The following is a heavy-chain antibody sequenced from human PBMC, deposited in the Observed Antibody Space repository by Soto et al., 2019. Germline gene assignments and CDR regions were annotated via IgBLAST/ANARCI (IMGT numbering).Heavy chain of an antibody. Sequence: ASVKVSCKASGYTFTSYAMHWVRQAPGQRLEWMGWINAGNGNTKYSQKFQGRVTITRDTSAGTAYMELSSLRSEDTAVYYCASIAVAPGPYYYYGMDVWGQGTTVTVSS. CDR3: ASIAVAPGPYYYYGMDV. V-gene: IGHV1-3*01. CDR1: GYTFTSYA. J-gene: IGHJ6*02. CDR2: INAGNGNT. D-gene: IGHD6-19*01.